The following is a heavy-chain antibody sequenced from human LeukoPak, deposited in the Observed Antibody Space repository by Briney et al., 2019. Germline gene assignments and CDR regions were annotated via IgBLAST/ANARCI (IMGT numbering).Heavy chain of an antibody. CDR3: ARGCSSTSCYTDFDY. CDR2: MNPNSGNT. CDR1: GGTFSSYA. J-gene: IGHJ4*02. D-gene: IGHD2-2*02. Sequence: ASVKVSCKASGGTFSSYAINWVRQATGQGLEWMGWMNPNSGNTGYAQKFQGRVTMTRNTSISTAYMELSSLRSEDTAVYYCARGCSSTSCYTDFDYWGQGTLVTVSS. V-gene: IGHV1-8*02.